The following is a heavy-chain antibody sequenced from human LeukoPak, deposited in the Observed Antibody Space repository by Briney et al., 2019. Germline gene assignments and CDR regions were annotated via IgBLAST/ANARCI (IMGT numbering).Heavy chain of an antibody. J-gene: IGHJ4*02. CDR3: ASSRWRGDRYYYGSGSYYDY. V-gene: IGHV4-59*11. Sequence: SETLSLTCTVSGGSITSHYWSWVRQPPGKGLEWIANIDYNGNTNYNPSLKSRVTISVDTSKNQFSLKLSSVTAADTAVYYCASSRWRGDRYYYGSGSYYDYWGQGTLVTVSS. CDR1: GGSITSHY. CDR2: IDYNGNT. D-gene: IGHD3-10*01.